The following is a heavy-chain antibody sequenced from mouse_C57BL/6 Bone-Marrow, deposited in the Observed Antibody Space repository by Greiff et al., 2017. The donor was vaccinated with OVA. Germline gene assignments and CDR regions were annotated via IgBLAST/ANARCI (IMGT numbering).Heavy chain of an antibody. J-gene: IGHJ3*01. Sequence: EVQLVESGPGLVKPSQSLSLTCSVTGYSITSGYYWNWIRQFPGNKLEWMGYISYDGSNNYNPSLKNRISITRDTSKNQFFLKLNSVTTEDTATYYCARWGTAYWGQGTLVTVSA. CDR1: GYSITSGYY. CDR2: ISYDGSN. CDR3: ARWGTAY. D-gene: IGHD3-3*01. V-gene: IGHV3-6*01.